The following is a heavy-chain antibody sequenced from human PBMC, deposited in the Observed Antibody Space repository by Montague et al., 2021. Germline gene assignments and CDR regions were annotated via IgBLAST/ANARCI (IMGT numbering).Heavy chain of an antibody. D-gene: IGHD2-21*01. J-gene: IGHJ4*02. CDR3: AGCYYGGGGFGS. CDR1: GDSVSCSSYY. Sequence: SETLSLTCTVSGDSVSCSSYYWGWIRQSPGQGLEWIGNIFYGGSASYKPSLRSRVTMSLDMSSNQFSLNLRSATAADMAVYYCAGCYYGGGGFGSWGQGTLVTVSS. CDR2: IFYGGSA. V-gene: IGHV4-61*01.